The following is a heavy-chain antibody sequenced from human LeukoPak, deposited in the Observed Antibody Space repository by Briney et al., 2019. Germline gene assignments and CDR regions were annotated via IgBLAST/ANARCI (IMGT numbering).Heavy chain of an antibody. CDR3: ARFASSSSLFDY. D-gene: IGHD6-6*01. CDR2: IYYSGST. Sequence: PSETLSLTCTVSGGSISSYYWGWIRQPPGKGLEWIGSIYYSGSTYYNPSLKSRVTISVDTSKNQFSLKLSSVTAADTAVYYCARFASSSSLFDYWGQGTLVTVSS. V-gene: IGHV4-39*01. J-gene: IGHJ4*02. CDR1: GGSISSYY.